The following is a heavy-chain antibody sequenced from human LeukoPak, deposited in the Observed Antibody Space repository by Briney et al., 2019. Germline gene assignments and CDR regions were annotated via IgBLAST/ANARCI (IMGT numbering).Heavy chain of an antibody. J-gene: IGHJ4*02. CDR3: ARLVLRGSYLYYFDY. V-gene: IGHV1-69*05. D-gene: IGHD1-26*01. Sequence: SVKVSCKASGGTFSSYAISWVRQAPGQGLEWMGRIIPIFGTANYAQKFQGRVTITTDESTSTAYMELSSLRSDDTAVYYCARLVLRGSYLYYFDYWGQGTLVTVSS. CDR1: GGTFSSYA. CDR2: IIPIFGTA.